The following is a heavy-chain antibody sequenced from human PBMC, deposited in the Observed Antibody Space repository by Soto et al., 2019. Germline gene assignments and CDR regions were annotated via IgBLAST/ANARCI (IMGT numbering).Heavy chain of an antibody. Sequence: EVPLVESGGGLVQPGGSLRLSCAASGFTFSSHWMHWVRQAPGKGLVWVSRINSDGNTTSYADSVKGRFTISRDNAKNTLYLQMNSLRAEDTAVYYCARDGYGSGSHYYYGMDVWGQGTTVTVSS. J-gene: IGHJ6*02. D-gene: IGHD3-10*01. V-gene: IGHV3-74*01. CDR1: GFTFSSHW. CDR3: ARDGYGSGSHYYYGMDV. CDR2: INSDGNTT.